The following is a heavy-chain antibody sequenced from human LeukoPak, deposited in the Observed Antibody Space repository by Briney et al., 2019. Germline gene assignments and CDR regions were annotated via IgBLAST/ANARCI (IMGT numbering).Heavy chain of an antibody. D-gene: IGHD3-22*01. CDR1: GGSFSGYY. J-gene: IGHJ4*02. CDR2: INHSGST. V-gene: IGHV4-34*01. Sequence: SETLSLTCAVYGGSFSGYYWSWIRQPPGTGLEWIGEINHSGSTNYNPSLKSRVTILVDTSKNQYSLKLRSVTAADTAVYYCARGDYYDSSGPISAYWGQGTLVTVSS. CDR3: ARGDYYDSSGPISAY.